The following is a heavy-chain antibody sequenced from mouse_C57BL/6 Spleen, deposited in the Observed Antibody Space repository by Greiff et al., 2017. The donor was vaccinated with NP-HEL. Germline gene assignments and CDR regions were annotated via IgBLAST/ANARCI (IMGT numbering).Heavy chain of an antibody. CDR2: IWTGGGT. J-gene: IGHJ2*01. CDR3: ARNGGWLRRGTPYFDY. CDR1: GFSLTSYA. V-gene: IGHV2-9-1*01. Sequence: VQLVESGPGLVAPSQSLSITCTVSGFSLTSYAISWVRQPPGKGLEWLGVIWTGGGTNYNSALKSRLSISKDNSKSQVFLKMNSLQTDDTARYYCARNGGWLRRGTPYFDYWGQGTTLTVSS. D-gene: IGHD2-2*01.